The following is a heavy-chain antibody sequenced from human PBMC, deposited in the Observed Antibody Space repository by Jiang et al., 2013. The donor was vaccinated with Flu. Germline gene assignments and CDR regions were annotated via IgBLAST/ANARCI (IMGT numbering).Heavy chain of an antibody. V-gene: IGHV3-23*01. CDR3: AKLRERYYYYYGMDV. CDR2: ISGSGGST. Sequence: KGLEWVSAISGSGGSTYYADSVKGRFTISRDNSKNTLYLQMNSLRAEDTAVYYCAKLRERYYYYYGMDVWGQGTTVTVSS. D-gene: IGHD1-26*01. J-gene: IGHJ6*02.